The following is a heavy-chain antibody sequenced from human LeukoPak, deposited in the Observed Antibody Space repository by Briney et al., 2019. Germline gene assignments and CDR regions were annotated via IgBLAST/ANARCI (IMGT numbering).Heavy chain of an antibody. J-gene: IGHJ4*02. Sequence: PGGSLRLSCAASGFTFSSYAINWVRQAPGKGLVWVSEISGSGDNTYYADSVKGRFTISRDNSKNTLYLQMNSLRAEDTAVYYCAKASAMIVVVSKHFDYWGQGTLVTVSS. CDR3: AKASAMIVVVSKHFDY. D-gene: IGHD3-22*01. CDR2: ISGSGDNT. V-gene: IGHV3-23*01. CDR1: GFTFSSYA.